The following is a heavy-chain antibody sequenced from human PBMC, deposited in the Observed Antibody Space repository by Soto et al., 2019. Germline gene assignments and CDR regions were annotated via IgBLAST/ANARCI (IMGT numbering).Heavy chain of an antibody. CDR1: GCSISSYY. CDR2: IYYSGST. CDR3: ARGDGGGYYLADYYYGMDV. J-gene: IGHJ6*02. Sequence: PXETLSLTCTVAGCSISSYYWSWIRQPPGKGLEWIGYIYYSGSTNYNPSLKSRVTISVDTSKNQFSLKLSSVTAADTAVYYCARGDGGGYYLADYYYGMDVWGQGTTVTVSS. V-gene: IGHV4-59*01. D-gene: IGHD3-22*01.